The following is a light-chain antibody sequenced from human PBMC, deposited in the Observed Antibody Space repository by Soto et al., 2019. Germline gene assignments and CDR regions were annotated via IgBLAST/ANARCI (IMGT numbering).Light chain of an antibody. V-gene: IGKV3-11*01. Sequence: ESVLTQVPATLSLSPGESATLSCRASEYVRVYLAWYHQKPGQAPRLLMYETSTRAPGIPRRFSGSGSGTDFTLSISSLEPEDSGVYYCQQRNDWPALSFGGGTKVDIK. J-gene: IGKJ4*01. CDR3: QQRNDWPALS. CDR1: EYVRVY. CDR2: ETS.